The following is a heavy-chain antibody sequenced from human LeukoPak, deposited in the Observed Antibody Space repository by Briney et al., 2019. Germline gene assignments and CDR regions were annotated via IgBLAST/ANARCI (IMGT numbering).Heavy chain of an antibody. Sequence: GGSLRLSCTASGFTFSNYWMYWVRQAPGKGLVWVSRIFSDVSTYADSVKGRFTISRDNAKNTLYLQMNNLRAEDTAVYYCARALGASEDYWGQGTPVTVSS. J-gene: IGHJ4*02. V-gene: IGHV3-74*01. CDR2: IFSDVST. CDR3: ARALGASEDY. CDR1: GFTFSNYW. D-gene: IGHD3-3*02.